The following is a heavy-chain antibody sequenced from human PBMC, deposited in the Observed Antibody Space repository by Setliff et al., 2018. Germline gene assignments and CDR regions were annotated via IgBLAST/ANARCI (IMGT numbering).Heavy chain of an antibody. CDR2: ISHSGST. CDR3: RLAHCSTTSCEEALDY. V-gene: IGHV4-34*01. J-gene: IGHJ4*02. CDR1: GGSFSTYY. Sequence: TSETLSLTCAVYGGSFSTYYWSWIRQPPGKGREWIGEISHSGSTNYNPSLKSRVTMSVDTSKNQFSLNLNSVTAADTAVYYFRLAHCSTTSCEEALDYWSQGTLVTV. D-gene: IGHD2-2*01.